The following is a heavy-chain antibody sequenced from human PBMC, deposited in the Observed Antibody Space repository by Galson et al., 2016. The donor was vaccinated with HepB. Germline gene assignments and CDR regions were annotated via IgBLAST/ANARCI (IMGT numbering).Heavy chain of an antibody. V-gene: IGHV3-9*01. J-gene: IGHJ1*01. D-gene: IGHD1-26*01. CDR1: GFTFHDYA. CDR2: IGWNGGSL. Sequence: SLRLSCAASGFTFHDYAMHWVRQVPGKGLEWVSGIGWNGGSLGSADSVKGRFIISRDNAGNSLYLQMNSLRAEDTAFYYCAKDRWYSGSYYAAFDIWGQGTLVTVSS. CDR3: AKDRWYSGSYYAAFDI.